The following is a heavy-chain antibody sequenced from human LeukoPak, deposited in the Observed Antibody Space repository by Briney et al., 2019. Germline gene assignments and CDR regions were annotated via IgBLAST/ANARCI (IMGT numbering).Heavy chain of an antibody. CDR2: ISSGSSAI. CDR1: GLTFSRYS. J-gene: IGHJ4*02. Sequence: GGSLRLSCAASGLTFSRYSTNWVRQAPGKGLEWVSIISSGSSAIFSADALKGRFTISRDDAKNLLYLDMNSLRAEDTAVYYCARGHTAVTRHFDFWGQGTLVTVSS. D-gene: IGHD4-17*01. V-gene: IGHV3-21*01. CDR3: ARGHTAVTRHFDF.